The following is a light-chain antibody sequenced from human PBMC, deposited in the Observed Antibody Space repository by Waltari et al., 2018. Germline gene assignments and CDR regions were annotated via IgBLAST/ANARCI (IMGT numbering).Light chain of an antibody. CDR2: DVS. CDR1: SSDVGGYNS. J-gene: IGLJ2*01. Sequence: QSALTQPASVSGSPGQSITISCTGTSSDVGGYNSVSWYQDHPGQAPKVIIYDVSDRPSGISERFSGSKSGNTASLTISGLQAEDKADYYCSSQSSDNVVLFGGGTKLTVL. CDR3: SSQSSDNVVL. V-gene: IGLV2-14*03.